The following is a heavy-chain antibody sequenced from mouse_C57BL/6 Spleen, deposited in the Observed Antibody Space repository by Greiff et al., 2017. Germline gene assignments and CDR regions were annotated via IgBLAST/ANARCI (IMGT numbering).Heavy chain of an antibody. D-gene: IGHD3-2*02. CDR3: TRSGLGY. CDR2: IDPETGGT. CDR1: GYTFTDYE. Sequence: VQLQQSGAELVRPGASVTLSCKASGYTFTDYEMHWVKQTPVPGLEWIGAIDPETGGTAYNQKFKGKAILTADKSSSTAYMELRSLTSEDSAVYYCTRSGLGYWGQGTTRTVSS. V-gene: IGHV1-15*01. J-gene: IGHJ2*01.